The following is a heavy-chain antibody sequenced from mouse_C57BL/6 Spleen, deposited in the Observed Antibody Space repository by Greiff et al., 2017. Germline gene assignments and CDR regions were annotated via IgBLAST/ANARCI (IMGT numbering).Heavy chain of an antibody. CDR2: ISYSGST. Sequence: EVQGVESGPGMVKPSQSLSLTCTVTGYSITSGYDWHWIRHFPGNKLEWMGYISYSGSTNYNPSLKSRISITHDTSKNHFFLKLNSVTTEDTATYYCARGEYYALGDYWGQGTSVTVSS. V-gene: IGHV3-1*01. CDR3: ARGEYYALGDY. D-gene: IGHD1-1*01. J-gene: IGHJ4*01. CDR1: GYSITSGYD.